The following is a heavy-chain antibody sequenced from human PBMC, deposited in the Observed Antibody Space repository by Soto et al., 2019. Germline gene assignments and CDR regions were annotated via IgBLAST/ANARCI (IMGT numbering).Heavy chain of an antibody. V-gene: IGHV2-5*02. Sequence: QITLKESGPTLVKPTQTLILTCTFSGFSLTTSGVGVGWIRKPPGKALEWLSLIYWDDDKRYSPSLKSRLTITKDTSKDQVVLTMTSMDPVDTATYYCAQIIADRSTVSGLAAFDFWGQGTMVTVSS. CDR2: IYWDDDK. CDR1: GFSLTTSGVG. D-gene: IGHD2-2*01. J-gene: IGHJ3*01. CDR3: AQIIADRSTVSGLAAFDF.